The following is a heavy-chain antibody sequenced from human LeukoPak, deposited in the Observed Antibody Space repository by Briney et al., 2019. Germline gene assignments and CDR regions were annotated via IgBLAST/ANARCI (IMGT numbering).Heavy chain of an antibody. D-gene: IGHD5-24*01. CDR2: IRSKAYGGTT. CDR3: TRDYNYRDHLEALGI. J-gene: IGHJ4*02. Sequence: PGGSLRLSCTASGFTFGDYAMSWFRQAPGKGLEWVGFIRSKAYGGTTEYAASVKGRFTISRDDSKTIAYLQMNSLRTEDTAMYYCTRDYNYRDHLEALGIWGQGTLVTVSS. CDR1: GFTFGDYA. V-gene: IGHV3-49*03.